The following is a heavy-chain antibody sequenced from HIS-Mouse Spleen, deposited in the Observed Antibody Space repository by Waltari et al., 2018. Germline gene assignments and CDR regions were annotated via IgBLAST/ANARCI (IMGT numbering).Heavy chain of an antibody. CDR1: GFTFSSYG. Sequence: QVQLVESGGGVVQPGRSLRLSCAASGFTFSSYGMHWVRQAPGKGLEWVEVISYDGSNKYYADSVKGRFTISRDNSKNTLYLQMNSLRAEDTAVYYCAKDRNYFAYWGQGTLVTVSS. CDR2: ISYDGSNK. CDR3: AKDRNYFAY. V-gene: IGHV3-30*18. J-gene: IGHJ4*02.